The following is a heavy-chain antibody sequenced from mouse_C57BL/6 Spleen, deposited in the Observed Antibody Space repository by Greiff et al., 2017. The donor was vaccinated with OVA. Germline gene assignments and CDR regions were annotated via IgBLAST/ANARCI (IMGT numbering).Heavy chain of an antibody. D-gene: IGHD1-1*01. CDR1: GYAFSSSW. CDR2: IYPGDGDT. V-gene: IGHV1-82*01. Sequence: QVQLKESGPELVKPGASVKISCKASGYAFSSSWMNWVKQRPGKGLEWIGRIYPGDGDTNYNGKFKGKATLPADKSSSTAYMQLSSLTSEDSAVYFCARSGDYYYGSSPWYFDVWGTGTTVTVSS. J-gene: IGHJ1*03. CDR3: ARSGDYYYGSSPWYFDV.